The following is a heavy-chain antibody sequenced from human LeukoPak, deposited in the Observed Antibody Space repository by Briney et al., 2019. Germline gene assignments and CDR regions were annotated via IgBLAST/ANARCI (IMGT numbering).Heavy chain of an antibody. Sequence: GGSLRLSCAASGFTFNRYWMHWVRQAPGKGLVWVSRISSDGSNTNYADSVKGRFTISRDNAENTLYLQMDSLTAEDTAVYFCVSRNYGSSPFDYWRQGTLVTVSS. CDR3: VSRNYGSSPFDY. CDR2: ISSDGSNT. D-gene: IGHD4-17*01. V-gene: IGHV3-74*01. CDR1: GFTFNRYW. J-gene: IGHJ4*02.